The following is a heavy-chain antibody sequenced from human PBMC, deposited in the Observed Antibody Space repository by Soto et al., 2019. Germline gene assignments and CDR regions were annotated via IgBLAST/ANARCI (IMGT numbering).Heavy chain of an antibody. CDR2: IIPILGIA. V-gene: IGHV1-69*02. J-gene: IGHJ3*02. CDR1: GGTFSSYT. D-gene: IGHD2-21*01. Sequence: QVQLVQSGAEVKKPGSSVKVSCKASGGTFSSYTISWVRQAPGQGLEWMGRIIPILGIANYAQKFQGRVTITADKSTSTAYMELSSLRSEDTAVYYCARRLAYGGGDCYSGDAFDIWGQGTMVTVSS. CDR3: ARRLAYGGGDCYSGDAFDI.